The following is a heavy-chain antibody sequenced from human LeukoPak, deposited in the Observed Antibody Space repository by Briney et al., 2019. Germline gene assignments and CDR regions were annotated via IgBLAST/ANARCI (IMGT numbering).Heavy chain of an antibody. CDR3: AKILAAAGTGFDY. J-gene: IGHJ4*02. CDR1: GFTFSSYA. Sequence: PGGSLRLSCAASGFTFSSYAMSWVRQAPGKGLEWVSAISGSGGSTYYADSVKGRFTISRDNSKNTLYLQMNSLRAEDTAVCYCAKILAAAGTGFDYWGQGTLVTVSS. D-gene: IGHD6-13*01. V-gene: IGHV3-23*01. CDR2: ISGSGGST.